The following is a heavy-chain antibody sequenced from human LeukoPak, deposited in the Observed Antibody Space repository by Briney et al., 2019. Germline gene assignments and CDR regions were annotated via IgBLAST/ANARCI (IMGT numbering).Heavy chain of an antibody. D-gene: IGHD2-2*01. CDR2: IYYSGST. Sequence: SETLSLTCTVSGGSISSYYWSWIRQPPGKGLEWIGYIYYSGSTNYNPSLKSRVTISVDTSKNQFSLKLSSVTAADTAVYYCARFPDSCSSTSCFNWFDPWGQGTLVTVSS. CDR1: GGSISSYY. CDR3: ARFPDSCSSTSCFNWFDP. J-gene: IGHJ5*02. V-gene: IGHV4-59*08.